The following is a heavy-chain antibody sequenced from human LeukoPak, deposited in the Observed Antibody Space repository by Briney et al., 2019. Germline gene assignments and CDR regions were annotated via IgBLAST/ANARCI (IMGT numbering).Heavy chain of an antibody. D-gene: IGHD2-2*01. J-gene: IGHJ4*02. CDR3: ARDRPRVGLDY. Sequence: GRSLRLSCAASGFTFSSYGMHWVRQAPGKGLEWVSYISISGSTIHYADSVKGRFTISRNNAKNALYLQMNSLRAEDMAVYYCARDRPRVGLDYWGQGTLVTVSS. CDR1: GFTFSSYG. CDR2: ISISGSTI. V-gene: IGHV3-48*04.